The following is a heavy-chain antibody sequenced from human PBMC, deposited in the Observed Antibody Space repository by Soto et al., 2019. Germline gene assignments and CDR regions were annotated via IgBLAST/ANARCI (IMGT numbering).Heavy chain of an antibody. Sequence: QVQLVQSGAEVKKPGSSVKVSCKASGGTFSSYTISWVRQAPGQGLEWMGRIIPILGIANYAQKFQGRVTITADKSTSTAYMELSSLSSEDTAVYYCAREGEYYYDSSGYYGVWGQGTLVTVSS. CDR2: IIPILGIA. J-gene: IGHJ4*02. D-gene: IGHD3-22*01. CDR3: AREGEYYYDSSGYYGV. V-gene: IGHV1-69*08. CDR1: GGTFSSYT.